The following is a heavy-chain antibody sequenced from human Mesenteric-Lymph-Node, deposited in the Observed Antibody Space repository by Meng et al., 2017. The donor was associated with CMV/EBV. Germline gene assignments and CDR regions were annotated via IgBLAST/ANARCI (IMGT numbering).Heavy chain of an antibody. V-gene: IGHV4-39*07. CDR2: IYYSGSA. CDR3: ARGQVYGDYWGTFDI. D-gene: IGHD4-17*01. J-gene: IGHJ3*02. Sequence: GCSISSGSSYWGWIRQPPGKGLEWIGSIYYSGSAYYNPSLKSRVTISVDTSKNQFSLKLSSVTAADTAVYYCARGQVYGDYWGTFDIWGQGTMVTVSS. CDR1: GCSISSGSSY.